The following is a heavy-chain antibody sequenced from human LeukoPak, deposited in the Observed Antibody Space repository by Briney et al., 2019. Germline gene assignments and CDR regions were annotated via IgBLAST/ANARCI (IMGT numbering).Heavy chain of an antibody. J-gene: IGHJ4*02. Sequence: GGSLRLSCAASGFTFSSYAMHWVRQAPGKGLEWVAVISYDGSNKYYADSVKGRFTISRGNSKNTLYLQMNSLRAEDAAVYYCARAARQLPHDYWGQGTLVTVSS. D-gene: IGHD1-26*01. CDR2: ISYDGSNK. V-gene: IGHV3-30-3*01. CDR1: GFTFSSYA. CDR3: ARAARQLPHDY.